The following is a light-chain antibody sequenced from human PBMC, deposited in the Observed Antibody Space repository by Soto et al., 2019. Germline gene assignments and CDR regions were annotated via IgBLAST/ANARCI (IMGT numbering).Light chain of an antibody. CDR2: KAS. Sequence: DIQMTQSPSTLSASIGDTVTITCRASHNIDTWLAWFQQKPGKAPNLLIYKASTLEAGAPSRFSGSASGTEFTLTISSLQPDDFATYYCQQHADYPITFGGGTKVDIK. V-gene: IGKV1-5*03. CDR1: HNIDTW. J-gene: IGKJ4*01. CDR3: QQHADYPIT.